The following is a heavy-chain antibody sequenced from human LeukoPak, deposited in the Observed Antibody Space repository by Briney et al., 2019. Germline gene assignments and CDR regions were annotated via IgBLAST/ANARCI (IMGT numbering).Heavy chain of an antibody. CDR3: AKDNGLYGSGSYYIAAFDI. CDR2: ISWNSGSI. D-gene: IGHD3-10*01. V-gene: IGHV3-9*01. Sequence: GRSLRLSCAASGFTFDDYAMHWVRQAPGKGLEWVSGISWNSGSIGYADSVKGRFTISRDNAKNSLYLQMNSLRAEDTALYYCAKDNGLYGSGSYYIAAFDIWGQGTMVTVSS. CDR1: GFTFDDYA. J-gene: IGHJ3*02.